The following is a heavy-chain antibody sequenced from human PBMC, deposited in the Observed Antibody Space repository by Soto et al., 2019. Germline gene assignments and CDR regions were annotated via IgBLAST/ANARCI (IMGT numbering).Heavy chain of an antibody. J-gene: IGHJ4*02. CDR1: GYTFTGYY. D-gene: IGHD1-26*01. Sequence: GASVKVSCKASGYTFTGYYMHWVRQAPGQGLGWMGWINPNSGGTNYAQKFQGRVTMTRDTSISTAYMELSRLRSGDTAVYYCARRVGATCFDYWGQGTLVTVSS. CDR2: INPNSGGT. V-gene: IGHV1-2*02. CDR3: ARRVGATCFDY.